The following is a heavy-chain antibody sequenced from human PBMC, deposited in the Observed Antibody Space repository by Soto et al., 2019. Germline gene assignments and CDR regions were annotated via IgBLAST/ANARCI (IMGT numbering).Heavy chain of an antibody. CDR3: AKTVRAMIVVVTKYYFDY. CDR2: ISGSGGST. D-gene: IGHD3-22*01. Sequence: PGGSLRLSCEASGFTFSSYAMSWVRQAPGKGLEWVSAISGSGGSTYYADSVKGRFTISRDNSKNTLYLQMNSLRAEDTAVYYCAKTVRAMIVVVTKYYFDYWGQGTLVTVSS. CDR1: GFTFSSYA. V-gene: IGHV3-23*01. J-gene: IGHJ4*02.